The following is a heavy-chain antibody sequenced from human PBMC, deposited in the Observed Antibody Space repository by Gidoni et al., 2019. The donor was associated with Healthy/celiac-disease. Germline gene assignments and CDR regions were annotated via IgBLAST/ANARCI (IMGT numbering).Heavy chain of an antibody. D-gene: IGHD1-1*01. CDR3: ARDLSPGTTVPGWFDP. J-gene: IGHJ5*02. V-gene: IGHV3-33*01. CDR1: GFTFSSYG. Sequence: QVQLVESGGGVVQPGRSLRLSCAASGFTFSSYGMHWVRQAPGKGLEWVAVIWYDGSNKYYADSVKGRFTISRDNSKNTLYLQMNSLRAEDTAVYYCARDLSPGTTVPGWFDPWGQGTLVTVSS. CDR2: IWYDGSNK.